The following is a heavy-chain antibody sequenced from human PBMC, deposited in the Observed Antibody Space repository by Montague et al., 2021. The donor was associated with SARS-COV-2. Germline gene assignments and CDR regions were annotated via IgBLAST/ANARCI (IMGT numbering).Heavy chain of an antibody. D-gene: IGHD2-2*01. Sequence: SETLSLTCTVSGGTISRYYYSWILQPPRKALVWIGYISYIGSTNYNPFLLSRVTVSIDTSKNQFSLKLSTVTAADSAVYYCAGQGGDYCRSTRCYGADHAFDIWGQGAMVTVSS. V-gene: IGHV4-59*01. CDR1: GGTISRYY. J-gene: IGHJ3*02. CDR2: ISYIGST. CDR3: AGQGGDYCRSTRCYGADHAFDI.